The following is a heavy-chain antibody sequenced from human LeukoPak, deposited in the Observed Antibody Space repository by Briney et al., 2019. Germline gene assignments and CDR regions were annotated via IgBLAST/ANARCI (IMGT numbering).Heavy chain of an antibody. J-gene: IGHJ4*02. CDR3: ERLGRIDGYNQNFDY. CDR2: IYPGDSDT. Sequence: GESLKISCKGSGYTFTTYWIGWVRQMPGKGLEWMGIIYPGDSDTRYSPSFQGQVTISADKSISTAYLQWSSLKASDTAMYYCERLGRIDGYNQNFDYWGQGTLVTVSS. CDR1: GYTFTTYW. V-gene: IGHV5-51*01. D-gene: IGHD5-24*01.